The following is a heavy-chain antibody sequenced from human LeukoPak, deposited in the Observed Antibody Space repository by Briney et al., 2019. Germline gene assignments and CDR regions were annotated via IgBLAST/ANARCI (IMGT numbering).Heavy chain of an antibody. CDR1: GGTFSSYA. D-gene: IGHD4-17*01. J-gene: IGHJ4*02. CDR2: IIPIFGTA. CDR3: ASPTLYGDYAGEYYFDY. V-gene: IGHV1-69*13. Sequence: SVKVSCKASGGTFSSYAISWVRQAPGQGLEWMGGIIPIFGTANYAQKFQSRVAITADESTSTAYMELSSLRSEDTAVYYCASPTLYGDYAGEYYFDYWGQGTLVTVSS.